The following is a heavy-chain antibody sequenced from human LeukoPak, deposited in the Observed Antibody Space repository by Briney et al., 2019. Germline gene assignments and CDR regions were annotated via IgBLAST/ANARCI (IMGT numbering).Heavy chain of an antibody. CDR2: ISGSGGST. V-gene: IGHV3-23*01. J-gene: IGHJ4*02. Sequence: GGSLRLSCAASGFTFSSYAMSWVRQAPGKGLEWVSAISGSGGSTYYADSVKGRFTISRDNSKNTVYLQMNSLRAEDTAVYYCAREGSFSGIYAHDYWGQGTVVTVSS. CDR1: GFTFSSYA. CDR3: AREGSFSGIYAHDY. D-gene: IGHD1-26*01.